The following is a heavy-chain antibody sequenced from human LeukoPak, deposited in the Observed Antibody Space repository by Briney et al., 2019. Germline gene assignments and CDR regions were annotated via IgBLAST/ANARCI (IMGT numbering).Heavy chain of an antibody. CDR3: ATQGAIVDGMDV. V-gene: IGHV4-38-2*02. CDR2: IYHSGST. J-gene: IGHJ6*02. D-gene: IGHD2-15*01. Sequence: SGTLSLTCTVSGYSISSGYYWGWIRQPPGKGLEWIGSIYHSGSTYYNPSLKSRVTISVDTSKNQFSLKLSSVTAADTAVYYCATQGAIVDGMDVWGQGTTVTVSS. CDR1: GYSISSGYY.